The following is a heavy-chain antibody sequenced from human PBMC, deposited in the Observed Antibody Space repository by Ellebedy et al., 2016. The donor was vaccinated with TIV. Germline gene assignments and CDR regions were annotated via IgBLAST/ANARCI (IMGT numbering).Heavy chain of an antibody. CDR2: IGSTITTI. CDR3: ARGGGSRLSHSFDI. D-gene: IGHD3-10*01. V-gene: IGHV3-48*04. Sequence: PGGSLRLSCAASGFTFSSYSMNWVRQAPGKGLEWVSYIGSTITTIYYADSVKGGFTISRDNAKNSLYLQMNSLRAEDTAVYYCARGGGSRLSHSFDIWGQGTMVTVSS. J-gene: IGHJ3*02. CDR1: GFTFSSYS.